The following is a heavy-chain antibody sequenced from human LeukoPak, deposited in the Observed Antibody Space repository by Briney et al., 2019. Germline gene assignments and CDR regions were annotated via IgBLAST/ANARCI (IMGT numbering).Heavy chain of an antibody. D-gene: IGHD2-2*01. CDR3: ARGNLYCSSTSCYLDY. Sequence: GGSLRLSCAASGFTFSSYWMSWVRQAPGKGLEWVANIKQDGSEKYYVDSVKGRFTISRDNAKNSLYLQMNSLRAEDTAVYYCARGNLYCSSTSCYLDYWGQGTLVTVSS. V-gene: IGHV3-7*01. J-gene: IGHJ4*02. CDR2: IKQDGSEK. CDR1: GFTFSSYW.